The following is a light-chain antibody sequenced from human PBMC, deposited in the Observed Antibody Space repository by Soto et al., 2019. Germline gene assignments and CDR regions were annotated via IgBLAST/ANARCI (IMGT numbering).Light chain of an antibody. J-gene: IGLJ1*01. CDR3: SSYTSSSTLV. Sequence: QSALTQPASVSGSPGQSITISSTGTSSDVGGYNYVSWYQQHPGKAPELMIYEVSNRPSGVSNRFSGSKSGNTASLTISGLQAEDEADYYCSSYTSSSTLVFGTGTKVTVL. V-gene: IGLV2-14*01. CDR1: SSDVGGYNY. CDR2: EVS.